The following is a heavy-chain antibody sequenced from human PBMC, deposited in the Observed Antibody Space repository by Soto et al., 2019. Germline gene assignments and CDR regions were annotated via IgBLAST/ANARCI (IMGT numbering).Heavy chain of an antibody. CDR1: GGSISSYY. CDR2: IYYSGST. CDR3: ARAPRSYDRSDALDI. Sequence: PSETLSLTCTVSGGSISSYYWSWIRQPPGKGLEWIGYIYYSGSTNYNPSLKSRVTISVDTSKNQFSLKLSSVTAADTAVYYCARAPRSYDRSDALDIWGQGTMVTVSS. V-gene: IGHV4-59*01. J-gene: IGHJ3*02. D-gene: IGHD5-18*01.